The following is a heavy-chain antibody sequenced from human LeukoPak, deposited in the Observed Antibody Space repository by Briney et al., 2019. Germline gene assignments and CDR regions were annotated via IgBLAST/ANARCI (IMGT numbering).Heavy chain of an antibody. CDR2: ISYNGVIK. D-gene: IGHD4-23*01. J-gene: IGHJ4*02. V-gene: IGHV3-30-3*01. Sequence: GGSLTLSCAASGFTFSDFAMHWVRQAPGKGLEWVTLISYNGVIKYYADSVKGRFTISRDNAKNSLYLQMNSLRAEDTAVYYCARGSTVVGIDYWGQGTLVTVSS. CDR3: ARGSTVVGIDY. CDR1: GFTFSDFA.